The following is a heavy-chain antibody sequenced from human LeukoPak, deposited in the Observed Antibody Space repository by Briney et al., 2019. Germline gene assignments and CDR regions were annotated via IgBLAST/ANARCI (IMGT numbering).Heavy chain of an antibody. CDR1: GFTFSSYG. D-gene: IGHD3-10*01. J-gene: IGHJ6*02. V-gene: IGHV3-30*18. Sequence: GGSLRLSCAASGFTFSSYGMHWVRQAPGKGLEWVAVISYDGSNKYYADSVKGRFTISRDNSKHTLYLQMNSLRAEDTAVYYCAKDLSMVRGPLRLYYYYGMDVWGQGTTVTVSS. CDR3: AKDLSMVRGPLRLYYYYGMDV. CDR2: ISYDGSNK.